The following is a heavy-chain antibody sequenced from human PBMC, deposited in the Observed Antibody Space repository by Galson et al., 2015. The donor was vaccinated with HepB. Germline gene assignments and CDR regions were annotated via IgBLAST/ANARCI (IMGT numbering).Heavy chain of an antibody. J-gene: IGHJ4*02. CDR1: EFTFRSYW. D-gene: IGHD2-21*01. CDR2: IGSDGSNI. CDR3: AKLCSSECYYSTDY. V-gene: IGHV3-74*01. Sequence: SLRLSCAASEFTFRSYWMHWVRQVPGKGLLWVSGIGSDGSNISYADSVKGRFTISRDNAKNTLYLQMNSLRAEDTAVYYCAKLCSSECYYSTDYWGQGTLVTVSS.